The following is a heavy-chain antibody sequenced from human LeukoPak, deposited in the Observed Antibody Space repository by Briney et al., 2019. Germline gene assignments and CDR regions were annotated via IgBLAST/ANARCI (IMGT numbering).Heavy chain of an antibody. J-gene: IGHJ4*02. Sequence: GGSLRLSCAASGFTFSSYAMNWVRQAPEKGLEWVSGISGSGGSTFYADSVKGHFTISRDNSKNTLYLQMNSLRAEDTAVYYCAKDFWSGYHSGYFDYWGQGTLVTVSS. CDR1: GFTFSSYA. V-gene: IGHV3-23*01. CDR3: AKDFWSGYHSGYFDY. CDR2: ISGSGGST. D-gene: IGHD3-3*01.